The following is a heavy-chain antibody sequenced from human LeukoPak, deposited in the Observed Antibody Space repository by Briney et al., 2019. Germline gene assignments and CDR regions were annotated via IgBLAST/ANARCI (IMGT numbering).Heavy chain of an antibody. Sequence: GESLKISCKGSGYGFTSYWIGWVRQMPGKGLEWMGIIYPGDSDTRYSPSFQGQVTISADKSISTAYLQWSSLKASDTAMYYCARLAYDSSGYYHGGPDYWGQGTLVTVSS. CDR1: GYGFTSYW. CDR3: ARLAYDSSGYYHGGPDY. CDR2: IYPGDSDT. V-gene: IGHV5-51*01. D-gene: IGHD3-22*01. J-gene: IGHJ4*02.